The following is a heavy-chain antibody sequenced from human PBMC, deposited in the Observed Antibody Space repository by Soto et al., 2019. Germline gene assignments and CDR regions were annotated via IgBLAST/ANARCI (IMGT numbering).Heavy chain of an antibody. Sequence: QVQLQQWGAGLLKPSETLSLTCAVYGGSFSGYYWTWIRQSPEKGLEWIGEVNHSGTTYYNPSLKTRVTISVHTPKNQFSLKMSSVTAADTALYYCARGRGYCSSINSYSSRRVRFDCWGEGTLVTVST. J-gene: IGHJ4*02. CDR1: GGSFSGYY. D-gene: IGHD2-2*01. CDR2: VNHSGTT. CDR3: ARGRGYCSSINSYSSRRVRFDC. V-gene: IGHV4-34*01.